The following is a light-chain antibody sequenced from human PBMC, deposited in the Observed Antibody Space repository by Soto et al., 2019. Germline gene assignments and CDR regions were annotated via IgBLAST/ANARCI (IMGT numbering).Light chain of an antibody. CDR3: AAWDDSRDV. Sequence: QAVLTQPPSASGTPGQRVTISCSGSSSNIGSNTVNWYQQLPGTAPKLFIYSNNQRPSGVPDRFSGSKSGTSASLATSGLQSEDEADYYCAAWDDSRDVFGTGTKLTVL. CDR2: SNN. V-gene: IGLV1-44*01. CDR1: SSNIGSNT. J-gene: IGLJ1*01.